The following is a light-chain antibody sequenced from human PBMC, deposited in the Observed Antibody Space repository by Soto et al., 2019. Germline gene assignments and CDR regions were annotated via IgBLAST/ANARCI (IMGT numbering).Light chain of an antibody. CDR1: QSLSSY. V-gene: IGKV3-11*01. CDR2: DAS. J-gene: IGKJ2*01. Sequence: EIVLTQSPATLSLSPGERATLSCRASQSLSSYLAWYQQKPGQAPRLLIYDASNRTTGVAARFSGSRSGTDFTLTISSLEPEDFAVDYGQQRSNWPHTFGQGTKLEIK. CDR3: QQRSNWPHT.